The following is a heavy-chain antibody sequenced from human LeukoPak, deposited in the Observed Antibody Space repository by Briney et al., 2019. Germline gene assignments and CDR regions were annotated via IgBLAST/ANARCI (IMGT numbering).Heavy chain of an antibody. CDR3: AREGIAAAGTYAFDI. D-gene: IGHD6-13*01. Sequence: ASLKVSCKASGYTFTGYYMHWVRQAPGKGLEWMGWINPNSGGTTYAQKFQGRVTMTRDTSISTAYMELSRLRSDDTAVYYCAREGIAAAGTYAFDIWGQGTMVTVSS. V-gene: IGHV1-2*02. CDR2: INPNSGGT. CDR1: GYTFTGYY. J-gene: IGHJ3*02.